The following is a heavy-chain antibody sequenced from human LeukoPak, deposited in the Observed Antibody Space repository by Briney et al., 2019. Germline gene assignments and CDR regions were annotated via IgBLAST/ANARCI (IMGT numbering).Heavy chain of an antibody. CDR3: ARVGSSGLFDY. CDR1: GGSISSSSYY. D-gene: IGHD3-22*01. J-gene: IGHJ4*02. V-gene: IGHV4-39*07. CDR2: IYYSGST. Sequence: PSETLSLTCTVSGGSISSSSYYWGWIRQPPGKGLEWIGSIYYSGSTYYNPSLKSRVTISVDTSKNQFSLKLSSVTAADTAVYYCARVGSSGLFDYWGQGTLVTVSS.